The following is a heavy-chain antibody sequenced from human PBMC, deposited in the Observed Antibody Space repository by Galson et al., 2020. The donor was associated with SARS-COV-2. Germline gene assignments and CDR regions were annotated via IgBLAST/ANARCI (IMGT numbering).Heavy chain of an antibody. CDR3: ARGYDSSGYYYVVTVSDYYYYGMDV. J-gene: IGHJ6*02. D-gene: IGHD3-22*01. CDR2: INSDGSST. V-gene: IGHV3-74*01. Sequence: SLRLSCAASGFTFSSYWMHWVRQAPGKGLVWVSRINSDGSSTSYADSVKGRFTISRDNAKNTLYLQMNSLRAEDTAVYYCARGYDSSGYYYVVTVSDYYYYGMDVWGQGTTVTVSS. CDR1: GFTFSSYW.